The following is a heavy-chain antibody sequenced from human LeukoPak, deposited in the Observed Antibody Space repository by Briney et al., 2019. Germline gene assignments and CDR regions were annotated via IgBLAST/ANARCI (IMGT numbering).Heavy chain of an antibody. CDR1: GFTFSYYW. Sequence: GGSLRLSCAASGFTFSYYWMSWVRQAPGKGLEWVANIKQDGSEEYYVDSVKGRFTISRDNAKNSLYLQMNSLRAEDTAVYYCASKGCTGGNCKHYFDYWGQGTQVTVAS. CDR2: IKQDGSEE. D-gene: IGHD2-8*02. V-gene: IGHV3-7*03. CDR3: ASKGCTGGNCKHYFDY. J-gene: IGHJ4*02.